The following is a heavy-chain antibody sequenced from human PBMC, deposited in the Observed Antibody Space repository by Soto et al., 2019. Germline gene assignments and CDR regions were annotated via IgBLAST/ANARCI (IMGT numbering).Heavy chain of an antibody. V-gene: IGHV5-51*01. Sequence: GESLKISCNASGCVCSTFWLAWVRQMPGRGLEWIGDIYPDECDITNPPSFQGHVIISDKKTMTTAYLHWCSLGAAAAATFYCARHRNAGSFDPWGQGTPVTVSS. CDR1: GCVCSTFW. D-gene: IGHD2-8*01. CDR3: ARHRNAGSFDP. CDR2: IYPDECDI. J-gene: IGHJ5*02.